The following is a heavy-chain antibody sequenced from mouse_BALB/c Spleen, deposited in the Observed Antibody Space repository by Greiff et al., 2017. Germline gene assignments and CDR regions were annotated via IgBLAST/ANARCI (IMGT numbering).Heavy chain of an antibody. CDR2: IWSDGST. CDR1: GFSLTSYG. D-gene: IGHD2-14*01. CDR3: ARHKDYRYDGTMDY. V-gene: IGHV2-6-2*01. Sequence: VQLQQSGPDLVAPSQSLSITCTVSGFSLTSYGVHWVRQPPGKGLEWLVVIWSDGSTTYNSALKSRLSISKDNSKSQVFLKMNSLQTDDTAMYYCARHKDYRYDGTMDYWGQGTSVTVSS. J-gene: IGHJ4*01.